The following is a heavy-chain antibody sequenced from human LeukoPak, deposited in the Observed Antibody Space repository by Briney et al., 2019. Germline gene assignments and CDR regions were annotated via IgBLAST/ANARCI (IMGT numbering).Heavy chain of an antibody. CDR2: IYPGDPDT. D-gene: IGHD3-9*01. V-gene: IGHV5-51*01. CDR3: ATQTILTGYSGAFDI. CDR1: GYSFTSYW. J-gene: IGHJ3*02. Sequence: GESLKISCKGSGYSFTSYWIGWVRQMPGKGLEWMGIIYPGDPDTRYSPSFQGQVTISADKSISTAYLQWSSLKASDTAVYYCATQTILTGYSGAFDIWGQGTMVTVSS.